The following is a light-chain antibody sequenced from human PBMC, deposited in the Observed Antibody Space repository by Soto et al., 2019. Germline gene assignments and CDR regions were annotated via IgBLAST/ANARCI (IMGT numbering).Light chain of an antibody. J-gene: IGKJ1*01. CDR1: QNVDKNY. CDR3: QQCAYSPRT. CDR2: DAS. Sequence: EIVLTQSPASLSLSPGERATLSCRASQNVDKNYLAWYQQRPGLAPRLLIYDASISATGIPDRFSGSGSGTDFTLSISRLEPEEFAVYYCQQCAYSPRTFGQGTKVEVK. V-gene: IGKV3D-20*01.